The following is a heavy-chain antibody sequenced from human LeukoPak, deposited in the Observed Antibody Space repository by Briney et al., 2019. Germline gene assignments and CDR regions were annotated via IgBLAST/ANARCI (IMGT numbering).Heavy chain of an antibody. D-gene: IGHD4-11*01. J-gene: IGHJ4*02. Sequence: SETLSLTCTVSGGPISSYYWSWIRQPPGKGLEWIGYIYYSGSTNYNPSLKSRVTISVDTSKNQFSLKLSSVTAADTAVYYCARYISNLAYYFDYWGQGTLVTVSS. CDR2: IYYSGST. V-gene: IGHV4-59*08. CDR3: ARYISNLAYYFDY. CDR1: GGPISSYY.